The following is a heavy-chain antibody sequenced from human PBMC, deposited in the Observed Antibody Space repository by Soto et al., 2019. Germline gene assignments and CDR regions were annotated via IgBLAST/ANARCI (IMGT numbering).Heavy chain of an antibody. D-gene: IGHD3-3*01. V-gene: IGHV1-8*01. CDR3: ARGPSEVFGVVIRPEPYYFDY. CDR1: GYTFTSYD. J-gene: IGHJ4*02. CDR2: MNPNSGNT. Sequence: ASVKVSCKASGYTFTSYDINWVRQATGQGLEWMGWMNPNSGNTGYAQKFQGRVTMARNTSISTAYMELSSLRSEDTAVYYCARGPSEVFGVVIRPEPYYFDYWGQGTLVTRLL.